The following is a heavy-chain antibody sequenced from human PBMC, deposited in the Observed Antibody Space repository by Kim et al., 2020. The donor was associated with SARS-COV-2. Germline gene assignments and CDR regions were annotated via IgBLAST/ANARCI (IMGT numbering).Heavy chain of an antibody. J-gene: IGHJ4*02. V-gene: IGHV3-9*01. Sequence: GGSLRLSCAASGFTFGDYAMHWGRHAPGKGLEWVSGISWNSGSIGYADSVKGRFTISRDNAKNSLYLPMNSLRAEDTALYYCEKGNVTTLVTGYFDYWGQGTLVTVSS. CDR3: EKGNVTTLVTGYFDY. D-gene: IGHD4-17*01. CDR1: GFTFGDYA. CDR2: ISWNSGSI.